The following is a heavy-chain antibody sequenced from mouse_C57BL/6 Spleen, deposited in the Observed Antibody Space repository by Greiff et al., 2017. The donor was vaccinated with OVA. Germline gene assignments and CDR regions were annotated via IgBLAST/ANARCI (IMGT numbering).Heavy chain of an antibody. V-gene: IGHV1-75*01. CDR1: GYTFTDYY. CDR3: AREGLPGQAWFAY. Sequence: QVQLQQSGPELVKPGASVKISCKASGYTFTDYYINWVKQRPGQGLEWIGWIFPGSGSNYYNEKFKGKATLTVDKSSSTAYMLLSSLTSEDSAVYFCAREGLPGQAWFAYWGQGTLVTVSA. D-gene: IGHD3-1*01. CDR2: IFPGSGSN. J-gene: IGHJ3*01.